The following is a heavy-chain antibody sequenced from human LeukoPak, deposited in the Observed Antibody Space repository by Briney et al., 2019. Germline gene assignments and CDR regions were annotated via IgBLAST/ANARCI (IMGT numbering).Heavy chain of an antibody. J-gene: IGHJ4*02. Sequence: SQTLSLTCTVSGGSISSGDYYWSWIRQHPGKGLEWIGYIYYSGSTYYNPSLKSRVTISVDTSKSQFSLKLSSVTAADTAVYYCARAPTMNYFDYWGQGTLVTVSS. V-gene: IGHV4-31*03. CDR2: IYYSGST. CDR1: GGSISSGDYY. CDR3: ARAPTMNYFDY. D-gene: IGHD3-22*01.